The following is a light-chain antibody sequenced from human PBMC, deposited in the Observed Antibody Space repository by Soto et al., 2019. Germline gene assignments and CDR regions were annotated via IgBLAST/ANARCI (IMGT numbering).Light chain of an antibody. V-gene: IGKV3-20*01. CDR1: QSVSSSY. Sequence: IVFTQSPVPPFFSPGERATPSFRASQSVSSSYLAWCQQKPGQAPRLLIYCASSRAAGSPDRFSSSGAGTDVTLTISRLEPEDFAVDYCQQYGSSPRTFGQGTKVDIK. J-gene: IGKJ1*01. CDR3: QQYGSSPRT. CDR2: CAS.